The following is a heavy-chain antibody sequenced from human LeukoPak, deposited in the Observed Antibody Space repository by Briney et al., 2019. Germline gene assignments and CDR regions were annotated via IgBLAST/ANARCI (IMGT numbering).Heavy chain of an antibody. CDR2: IYYSGST. CDR3: ARLYYYDSSGFLDAFDI. D-gene: IGHD3-22*01. J-gene: IGHJ3*02. Sequence: PSETLSLTCTVSGGSISSYYWSWIRQPPGKGLEWIGYIYYSGSTNYNPSLKSRVTISVDTSKNQFSLKLSSVTAADKAVYYCARLYYYDSSGFLDAFDIWGQGTMVTVSS. CDR1: GGSISSYY. V-gene: IGHV4-59*08.